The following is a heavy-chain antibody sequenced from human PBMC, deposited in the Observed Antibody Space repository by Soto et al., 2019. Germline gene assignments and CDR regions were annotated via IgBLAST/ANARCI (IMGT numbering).Heavy chain of an antibody. V-gene: IGHV1-3*01. J-gene: IGHJ6*02. CDR3: ARDYYRFNSGYGFSMDV. CDR2: INAGNGNT. D-gene: IGHD5-12*01. Sequence: GASVKVSCKASGYTFTSYAMDWVRQAPGQRLEWMGWINAGNGNTKYSQKFQGRVTITRDTSASTAYMELSSLRSEDTAVYYCARDYYRFNSGYGFSMDVWGQGTTVTVSS. CDR1: GYTFTSYA.